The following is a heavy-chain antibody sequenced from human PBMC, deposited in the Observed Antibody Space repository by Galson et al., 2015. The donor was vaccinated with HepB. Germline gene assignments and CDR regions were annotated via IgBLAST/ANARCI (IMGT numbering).Heavy chain of an antibody. D-gene: IGHD3-22*01. J-gene: IGHJ4*02. CDR3: THFHSSSGSYIDS. CDR2: LYLDGDK. V-gene: IGHV2-5*02. Sequence: PALVKPTQTLTLTCMTSGFSLSASGVAVGWIRQPPGKALEWLALLYLDGDKRYSPPLKSRLPLTQDTPKRHLVLTMTNMDPVDTATYYCTHFHSSSGSYIDSWGQGALVTVSS. CDR1: GFSLSASGVA.